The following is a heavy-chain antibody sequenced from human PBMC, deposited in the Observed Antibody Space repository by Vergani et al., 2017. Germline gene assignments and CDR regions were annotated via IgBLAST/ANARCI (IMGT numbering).Heavy chain of an antibody. CDR3: ARDYYDSTDPFDY. CDR1: GGSISSSSYY. V-gene: IGHV4-39*07. Sequence: QLQLQESGPGLVKPSETLSLTCTVSGGSISSSSYYWGWIRQPPGKGLEWIGSIYYSGSTYYNPSLKSRVTISVDTSKNQFSLKLSSVTAADTAVYYCARDYYDSTDPFDYWGQGTLVTVSS. J-gene: IGHJ4*02. D-gene: IGHD3-22*01. CDR2: IYYSGST.